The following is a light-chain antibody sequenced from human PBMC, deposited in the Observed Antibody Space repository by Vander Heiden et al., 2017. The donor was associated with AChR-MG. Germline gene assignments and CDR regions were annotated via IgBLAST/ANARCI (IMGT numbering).Light chain of an antibody. Sequence: EIVMTPSPATLSVSPGETVTLSCRASQSLSHSLGWYQQKPGQAPRLLIYGASTRAAGVQARFSGSGFGTEFTLTITSLQSEDFAVYYCQQWNRIPPKYIFGQRTKLEIK. CDR3: QQWNRIPPKYI. CDR1: QSLSHS. V-gene: IGKV3-15*01. CDR2: GAS. J-gene: IGKJ2*01.